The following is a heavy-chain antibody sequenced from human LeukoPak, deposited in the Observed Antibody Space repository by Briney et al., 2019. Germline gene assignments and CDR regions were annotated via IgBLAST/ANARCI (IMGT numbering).Heavy chain of an antibody. V-gene: IGHV3-21*01. Sequence: GGSLRLSCAVSGFTFSSYTMNWVRQTPGKGLEWVSSISSSGSYIYYADSVKGRFTISRDNVRNSLYLQMNSLRAEDTAVYYCADYRKPQGLDYWGQGTLVTVSS. D-gene: IGHD1-14*01. J-gene: IGHJ4*02. CDR2: ISSSGSYI. CDR3: ADYRKPQGLDY. CDR1: GFTFSSYT.